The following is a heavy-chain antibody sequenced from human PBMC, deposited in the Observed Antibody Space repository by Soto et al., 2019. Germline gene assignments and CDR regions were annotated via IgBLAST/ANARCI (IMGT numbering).Heavy chain of an antibody. V-gene: IGHV4-31*03. CDR2: IYYSGST. J-gene: IGHJ4*02. Sequence: SETLSLTCTVSGGSISSGGYYWSWIRQHPGKGLEWIGYIYYSGSTYYNPSLKSRVTISVDTSKNQSSLKLSSVTAADTAVYYCARDRARRGLYFDYWGQGTLVTVSS. CDR3: ARDRARRGLYFDY. CDR1: GGSISSGGYY.